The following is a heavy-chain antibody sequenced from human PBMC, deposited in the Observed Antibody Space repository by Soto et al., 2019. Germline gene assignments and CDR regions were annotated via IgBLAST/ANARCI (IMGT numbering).Heavy chain of an antibody. CDR2: INHSGST. CDR1: GGSFSGYY. D-gene: IGHD2-15*01. J-gene: IGHJ6*03. V-gene: IGHV4-34*01. CDR3: ARVGENCSGGSCYSAHYYYYYMDV. Sequence: QVQLQQWGAGLLKPSETLSLTCAVYGGSFSGYYWSWIRQPPGKGLEWIGEINHSGSTNYNPSLKRRVTISVDTSKNQFSLKLSSVTAADTAVYYCARVGENCSGGSCYSAHYYYYYMDVWGKGTTVTVSS.